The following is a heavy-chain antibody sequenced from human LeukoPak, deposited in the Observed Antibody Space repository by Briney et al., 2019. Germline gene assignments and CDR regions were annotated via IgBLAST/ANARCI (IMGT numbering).Heavy chain of an antibody. J-gene: IGHJ4*02. V-gene: IGHV1-24*01. CDR2: FDPEDGET. CDR3: ARGVY. Sequence: ASVKVSCKVSGYTLTELSMHWVRQAPGKGLEWMGGFDPEDGETIYAQKFQGRVTITRDTSASTAYMELSSLRSEDTAVYYCARGVYWGQGTLVTVSS. D-gene: IGHD3-16*01. CDR1: GYTLTELS.